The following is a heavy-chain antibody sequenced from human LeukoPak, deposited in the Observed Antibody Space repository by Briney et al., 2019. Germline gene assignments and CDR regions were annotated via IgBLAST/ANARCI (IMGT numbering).Heavy chain of an antibody. J-gene: IGHJ4*02. CDR2: ISGSGAST. CDR3: AKDSDHGGSGWYWGYYFDC. V-gene: IGHV3-23*01. CDR1: GFTFSSYA. D-gene: IGHD6-19*01. Sequence: GGSLRLSCAASGFTFSSYAMTWVRQAPGKGLEWVSAISGSGASTYYADSVKGRFTISRDNSKNTLYLQMNNLKAEDTAAYYCAKDSDHGGSGWYWGYYFDCWGQGALVTVSS.